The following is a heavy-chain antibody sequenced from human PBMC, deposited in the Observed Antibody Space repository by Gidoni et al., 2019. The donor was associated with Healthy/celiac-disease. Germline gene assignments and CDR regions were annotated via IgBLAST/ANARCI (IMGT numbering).Heavy chain of an antibody. D-gene: IGHD6-13*01. J-gene: IGHJ4*02. CDR1: GCSISRGGYY. Sequence: QVQLQESGPGLVKPSQTLSLTCTVSGCSISRGGYYWSWIRQHPGKGLEWIGYIYYSGSTYYNPSLKSRVTISVDTSKNQFSLKLSSVTAADTAVYYCAREGIAAGTGKSDYWGQGTLVTVSS. CDR3: AREGIAAGTGKSDY. V-gene: IGHV4-31*03. CDR2: IYYSGST.